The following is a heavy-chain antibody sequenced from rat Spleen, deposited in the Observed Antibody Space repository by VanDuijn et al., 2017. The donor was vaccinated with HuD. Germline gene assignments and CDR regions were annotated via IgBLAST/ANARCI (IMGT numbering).Heavy chain of an antibody. D-gene: IGHD1-12*02. Sequence: EVQLVESGGGLVQPGRPLKLSCVASGFTFNSYWMTWVRQAPTKGLEWVATISFDGGRNFYRDSVKGRFTISRDNAKSTLYLQMDSLRSEDTASYYCTRHDYDGSYYYGRFTYWGQGTLVTVSS. V-gene: IGHV5-29*01. CDR2: ISFDGGRN. CDR1: GFTFNSYW. CDR3: TRHDYDGSYYYGRFTY. J-gene: IGHJ3*01.